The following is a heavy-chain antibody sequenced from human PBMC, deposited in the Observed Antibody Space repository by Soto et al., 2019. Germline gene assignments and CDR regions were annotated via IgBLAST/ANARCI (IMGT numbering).Heavy chain of an antibody. CDR1: GGSISSGDYY. V-gene: IGHV4-30-4*01. CDR3: ARARDYGGNSDWFDP. J-gene: IGHJ5*02. D-gene: IGHD4-17*01. Sequence: PSETLSLTCTVSGGSISSGDYYWSWIRQPPGKGLEWIGYIYYSGSTYYNPSLKSRVTISVDTSKNQFSLKLSSVTAADTAVYYCARARDYGGNSDWFDPWGQGTLVTVSS. CDR2: IYYSGST.